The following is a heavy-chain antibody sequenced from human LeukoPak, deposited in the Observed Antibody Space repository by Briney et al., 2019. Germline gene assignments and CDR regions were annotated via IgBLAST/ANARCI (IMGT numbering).Heavy chain of an antibody. CDR2: IIPIFGTA. Sequence: ASVKVSCKASGYTFTSYGISWVRQAPGQGLEWMGGIIPIFGTANYAQKFQGRVTITRNTSISTAYMELSSLRSEDTAVYYCARGRYNWNYEFGYWGQGTLVTVSS. V-gene: IGHV1-69*05. D-gene: IGHD1-7*01. CDR1: GYTFTSYG. J-gene: IGHJ4*02. CDR3: ARGRYNWNYEFGY.